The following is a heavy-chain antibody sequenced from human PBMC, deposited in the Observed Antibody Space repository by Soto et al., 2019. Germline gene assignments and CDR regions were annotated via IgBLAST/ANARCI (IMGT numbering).Heavy chain of an antibody. CDR3: ASQGDYGDIPAV. J-gene: IGHJ4*02. V-gene: IGHV4-59*01. CDR2: IYYSGST. D-gene: IGHD4-17*01. CDR1: GGSISSYY. Sequence: SETLSLTCTVSGGSISSYYWSWIRQPPGKGLEWIGYIYYSGSTNYNPSLKSRVTISVDTSKNQFSLKLSSVTAADTAVYYCASQGDYGDIPAVWGQGTLVTVSS.